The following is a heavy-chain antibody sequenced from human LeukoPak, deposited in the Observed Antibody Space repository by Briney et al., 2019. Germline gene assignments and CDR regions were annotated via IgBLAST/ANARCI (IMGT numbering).Heavy chain of an antibody. CDR2: VYSGGST. CDR3: ARRAGLDY. V-gene: IGHV3-66*04. D-gene: IGHD3-10*01. Sequence: GGSLRLSCAASGFTVSSNYMSWVRQAPGKGLEWVSVVYSGGSTYYADSVKGRFTISRDNAKNSLYLQMNSLRAEDTAVYYCARRAGLDYWGQGTLVTVSP. CDR1: GFTVSSNY. J-gene: IGHJ4*02.